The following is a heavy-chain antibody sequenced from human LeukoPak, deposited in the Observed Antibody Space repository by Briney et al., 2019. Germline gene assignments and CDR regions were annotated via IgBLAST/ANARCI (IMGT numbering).Heavy chain of an antibody. Sequence: SETLSLTCAVCGGSFSGYYWSWIRQPPGKGLEWIGEINHSGSTNYNPSLKSRVTISVDTSKNQFSLKLSSVTAADTAVYYCARALGYCSGGSCSGHDYWGQGTLVTVSS. J-gene: IGHJ4*02. CDR3: ARALGYCSGGSCSGHDY. V-gene: IGHV4-34*01. CDR2: INHSGST. CDR1: GGSFSGYY. D-gene: IGHD2-15*01.